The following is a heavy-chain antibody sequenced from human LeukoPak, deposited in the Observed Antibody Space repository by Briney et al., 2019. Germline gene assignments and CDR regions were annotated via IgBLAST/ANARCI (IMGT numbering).Heavy chain of an antibody. CDR3: ARSLDVSRYYYEMAV. CDR2: IYYSGST. Sequence: TPSETLSLTCTVSGAPSSRTYWSWIRQPPGKGLEWIGYIYYSGSTNYNPSLKSRVTISLDTSKNQFSLKLSSVTAADTAVYYCARSLDVSRYYYEMAVWGQGTTVTVSS. CDR1: GAPSSRTY. J-gene: IGHJ6*02. D-gene: IGHD3-16*01. V-gene: IGHV4-59*01.